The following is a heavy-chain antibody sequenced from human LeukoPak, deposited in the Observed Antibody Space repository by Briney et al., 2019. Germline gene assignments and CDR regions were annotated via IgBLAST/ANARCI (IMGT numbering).Heavy chain of an antibody. J-gene: IGHJ4*02. V-gene: IGHV4-59*01. CDR1: GGSISSYY. CDR2: IYYSGST. D-gene: IGHD5-18*01. Sequence: SETLSLTCTVSGGSISSYYWSRIRQPPGKGLEWIGYIYYSGSTNYNPSLKSRVTISVDTSKNQFSLKLSSVTAADTAVYYCARVTAMVNFDYWGQGTLVTVSS. CDR3: ARVTAMVNFDY.